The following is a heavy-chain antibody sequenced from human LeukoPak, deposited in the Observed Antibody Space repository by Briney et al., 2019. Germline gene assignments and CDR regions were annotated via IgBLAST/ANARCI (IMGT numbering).Heavy chain of an antibody. CDR2: IYYSGST. D-gene: IGHD1-26*01. CDR1: GGSISSSSYY. V-gene: IGHV4-39*01. Sequence: PSETLSLTCTVSGGSISSSSYYWGWIRQPPGKRLEWIGSIYYSGSTYYNPSLKSRVTISVDTSKNQFSLKLSSVTAADTAVYYCARREEGRFFDDYWGQGTLVTVSS. J-gene: IGHJ4*02. CDR3: ARREEGRFFDDY.